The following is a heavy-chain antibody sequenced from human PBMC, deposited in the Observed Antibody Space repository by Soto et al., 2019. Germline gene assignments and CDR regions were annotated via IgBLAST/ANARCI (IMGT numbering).Heavy chain of an antibody. J-gene: IGHJ4*02. CDR1: GFTFSTSA. Sequence: EVQLLESGGGLVQPGGSLRLSCVASGFTFSTSAMNWVRQAPGKGLERVSGIDGSDGKTYYAASVKGRFTISRDTSKSTLYLQMNGLTVEDTALYYCAKEGWQRSGWFGKFDYWGQGALVTVSS. V-gene: IGHV3-23*01. CDR3: AKEGWQRSGWFGKFDY. CDR2: IDGSDGKT. D-gene: IGHD6-19*01.